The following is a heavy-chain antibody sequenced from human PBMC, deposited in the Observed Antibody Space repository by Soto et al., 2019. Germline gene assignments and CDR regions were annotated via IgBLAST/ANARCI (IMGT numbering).Heavy chain of an antibody. V-gene: IGHV5-51*01. D-gene: IGHD6-6*01. CDR1: GYSFTSYW. J-gene: IGHJ4*02. Sequence: PVESLKISRKGSGYSFTSYWIGWVRQMPGKGLEWMGIIYPGDSDTRYSPSFQGQVTIQADNSISTAYLQWSSLKVSDTAMYYCARLVGIAARHYFDYWGQGTLVTVSS. CDR3: ARLVGIAARHYFDY. CDR2: IYPGDSDT.